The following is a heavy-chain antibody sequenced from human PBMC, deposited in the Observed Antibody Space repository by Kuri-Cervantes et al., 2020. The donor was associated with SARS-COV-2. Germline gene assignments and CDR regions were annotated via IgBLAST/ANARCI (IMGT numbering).Heavy chain of an antibody. Sequence: SETLSLTCTVSGGSISNFYWSWIRQPPGKGLEWIGYIYYTGTTNYNPSLKSRVTISEDTSNNQLSLKLRSVTAADTAVYYCARGADYYDSSGYYPIDYWGQGTLVTVSS. D-gene: IGHD3-22*01. CDR3: ARGADYYDSSGYYPIDY. V-gene: IGHV4-59*01. CDR2: IYYTGTT. CDR1: GGSISNFY. J-gene: IGHJ4*02.